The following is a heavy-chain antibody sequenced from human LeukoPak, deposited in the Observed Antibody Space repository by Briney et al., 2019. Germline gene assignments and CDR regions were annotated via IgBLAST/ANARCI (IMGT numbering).Heavy chain of an antibody. V-gene: IGHV3-23*01. Sequence: PGGSLRLSCAASRFPFSGYAMSWVRQAPGKGLEWVSAVSGSGGSTYYADSVKGRFTISRDNSKNTLYLQMNSLRAEDTAVYYCARGWNYDRPFDFWGQGTLVTVSS. CDR3: ARGWNYDRPFDF. CDR1: RFPFSGYA. D-gene: IGHD1-7*01. CDR2: VSGSGGST. J-gene: IGHJ4*02.